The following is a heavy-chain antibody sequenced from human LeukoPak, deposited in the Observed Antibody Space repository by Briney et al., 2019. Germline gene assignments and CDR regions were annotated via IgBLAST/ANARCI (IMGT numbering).Heavy chain of an antibody. J-gene: IGHJ4*02. Sequence: SETLSLTCTVSGGSISSYYWSWIRQPAGKGLEWIGLIYTSGSTNYNPSLKSRVTISIDTSKNHFSLKLNSVTAADTAVYYCARDRGYSYAFDYWGRGTLVTVSS. CDR3: ARDRGYSYAFDY. D-gene: IGHD5-18*01. V-gene: IGHV4-4*07. CDR1: GGSISSYY. CDR2: IYTSGST.